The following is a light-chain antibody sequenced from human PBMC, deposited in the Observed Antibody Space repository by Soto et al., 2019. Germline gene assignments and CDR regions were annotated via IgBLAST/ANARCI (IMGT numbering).Light chain of an antibody. J-gene: IGLJ3*02. Sequence: NFMLTQPHSVSESPGKTVTISCTGSSGSIASTYVQWFQQRPGSAPTTVIYEDNKRPSGVPDRFSGSIDSSSNSASLTISGLKTEDEADYYCQSYGDNNQVFGGGTKLTVL. CDR3: QSYGDNNQV. CDR1: SGSIASTY. CDR2: EDN. V-gene: IGLV6-57*02.